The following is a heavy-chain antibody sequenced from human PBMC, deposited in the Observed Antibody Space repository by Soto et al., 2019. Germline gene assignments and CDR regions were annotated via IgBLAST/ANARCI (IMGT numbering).Heavy chain of an antibody. CDR2: LWYDGSNK. CDR1: GFTFSSYA. CDR3: ARPLGGDYGGFEY. Sequence: GGSLRLSCAASGFTFSSYAMHWVRQAPGKGLEWVAVLWYDGSNKYYADSVKGRFTISRDNSKNTLYLQMNSLRAEDTAVYYCARPLGGDYGGFEYWGQGTLVTVSS. J-gene: IGHJ4*02. V-gene: IGHV3-33*01. D-gene: IGHD4-17*01.